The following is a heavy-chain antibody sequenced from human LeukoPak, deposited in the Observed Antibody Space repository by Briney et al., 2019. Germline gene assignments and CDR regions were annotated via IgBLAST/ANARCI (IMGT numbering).Heavy chain of an antibody. CDR3: ARAPRLRYYDFWSGPDNWFDP. V-gene: IGHV4-30-2*01. Sequence: SETLSLTCTVSGGSISSGGYYWSWIRQPPGKGLEWIGYIYHSGSTYYNPSLKSRVTISVDRSKNQFSLKLSSVTAADTAVYYCARAPRLRYYDFWSGPDNWFDPWGQGTLVTVSS. J-gene: IGHJ5*02. CDR2: IYHSGST. CDR1: GGSISSGGYY. D-gene: IGHD3-3*01.